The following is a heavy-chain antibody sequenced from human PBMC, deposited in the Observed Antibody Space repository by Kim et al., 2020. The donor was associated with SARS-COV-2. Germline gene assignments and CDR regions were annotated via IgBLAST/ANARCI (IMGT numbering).Heavy chain of an antibody. V-gene: IGHV3-23*01. Sequence: GGSLRLSCAASGFTFSSYAMSWVRQAPGKGLEWVSAISGSGGSTYYADSVKGRFTISRDNSKNTLYLQMNSLRAEDTAVYYCAKDLLRSVSSGYYGYFDYWGQGTLVTVSS. D-gene: IGHD3-22*01. J-gene: IGHJ4*02. CDR2: ISGSGGST. CDR3: AKDLLRSVSSGYYGYFDY. CDR1: GFTFSSYA.